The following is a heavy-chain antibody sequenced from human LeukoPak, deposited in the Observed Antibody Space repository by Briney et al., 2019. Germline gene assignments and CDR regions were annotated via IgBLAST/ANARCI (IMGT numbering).Heavy chain of an antibody. CDR1: GFPFGSEA. CDR2: ISPAGGTT. D-gene: IGHD6-13*01. J-gene: IGHJ4*02. CDR3: AKSRSGSSNWALRIFDN. V-gene: IGHV3-23*01. Sequence: GGSLRPSCTVSGFPFGSEAMSWVRQAPGRGLEWVSSISPAGGTTYYADSVKGRFTISRDNSKYTLYVQMNSLRAEDTAVYYCAKSRSGSSNWALRIFDNWGQGTLVSVSS.